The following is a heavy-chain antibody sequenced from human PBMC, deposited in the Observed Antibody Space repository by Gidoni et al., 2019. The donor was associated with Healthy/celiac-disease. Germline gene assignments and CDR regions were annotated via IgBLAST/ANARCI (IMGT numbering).Heavy chain of an antibody. CDR2: ISYDGSNK. J-gene: IGHJ4*02. CDR1: GFTFSSYA. CDR3: ARVVELRAHFDY. D-gene: IGHD1-7*01. Sequence: QVQLVESGGGVVQPGRSLRLSCAASGFTFSSYAMHWVRQAPGKGLEWVAVISYDGSNKYYADSVKGRFTISRDNSKNTLYLQMNSLRAEDTAVYYCARVVELRAHFDYWGQGTLVTVSS. V-gene: IGHV3-30-3*01.